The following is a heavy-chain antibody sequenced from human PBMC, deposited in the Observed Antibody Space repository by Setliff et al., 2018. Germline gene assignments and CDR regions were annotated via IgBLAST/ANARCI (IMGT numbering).Heavy chain of an antibody. CDR2: ISGSGGST. Sequence: GGSLRLSCAASGFTFSSKWMHWVRQAPGKGLEWVSAISGSGGSTYYADSVKGRFTISRDNSKNTLYLQMNSLRAEDTAVYYCAKGPYYDILTGFQYYSDYWGQGTLVTVSS. J-gene: IGHJ4*02. V-gene: IGHV3-23*01. D-gene: IGHD3-9*01. CDR3: AKGPYYDILTGFQYYSDY. CDR1: GFTFSSKW.